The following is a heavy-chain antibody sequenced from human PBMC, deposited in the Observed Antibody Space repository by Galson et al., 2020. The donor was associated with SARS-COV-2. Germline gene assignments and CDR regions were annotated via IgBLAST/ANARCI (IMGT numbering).Heavy chain of an antibody. Sequence: ASVKVSCKASGYTFTSYGISWVRQAPGQGLEWMGWISAYNGKTNYAQKLQGRVTMTTDTSTSTAYMELRSLRSDDTAVYYCARVNCGGDCYSFYYYGMDVWGQGTTVTVSS. CDR2: ISAYNGKT. CDR3: ARVNCGGDCYSFYYYGMDV. V-gene: IGHV1-18*01. J-gene: IGHJ6*02. D-gene: IGHD2-21*02. CDR1: GYTFTSYG.